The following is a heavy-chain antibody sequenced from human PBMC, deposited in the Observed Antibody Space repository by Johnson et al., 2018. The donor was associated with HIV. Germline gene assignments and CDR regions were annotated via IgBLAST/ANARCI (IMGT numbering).Heavy chain of an antibody. V-gene: IGHV3-20*04. CDR3: ARAGGAVRVNGFDM. D-gene: IGHD6-19*01. J-gene: IGHJ3*02. CDR2: ISWNGGST. CDR1: GFTFDDYG. Sequence: VQLVESGGGLVQPGGSLRLSCAASGFTFDDYGMSWVRQVPGKGLEWVSGISWNGGSTGYADSVRGRFTISRDNAKNSLYLQMNSLRGEDTALYYCARAGGAVRVNGFDMWGQGTMVTVSS.